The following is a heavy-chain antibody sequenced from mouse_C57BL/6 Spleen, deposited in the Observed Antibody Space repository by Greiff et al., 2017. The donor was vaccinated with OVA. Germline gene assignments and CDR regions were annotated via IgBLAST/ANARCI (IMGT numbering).Heavy chain of an antibody. D-gene: IGHD1-1*01. V-gene: IGHV1-81*01. CDR1: GYTFTSYG. J-gene: IGHJ3*01. CDR2: IYPRSGNT. Sequence: VQLQESGAELARPGASVKLSCKASGYTFTSYGISWVKQRTGQGLEWIGEIYPRSGNTYYNEKFKGKATLPADKSSSTAYMELRSLTSEDSAVYFGARRVPYGRSYWFAYWGQGTLVTVSA. CDR3: ARRVPYGRSYWFAY.